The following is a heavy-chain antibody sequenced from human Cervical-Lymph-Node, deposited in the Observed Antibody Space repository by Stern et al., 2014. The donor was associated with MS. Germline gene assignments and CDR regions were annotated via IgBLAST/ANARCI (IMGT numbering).Heavy chain of an antibody. D-gene: IGHD3-22*01. CDR1: GFTFDDFA. J-gene: IGHJ5*02. Sequence: EVQLVESGGAMVQPGRSLRLSCEASGFTFDDFAMHWVRLPPGKGLEWVSGLGWNSDGRGYADSVKGRFTIYRDNAKNSLYLQMNSVIPEDTALYYGEKADSYDAGIDAWGQGTLVIVSS. V-gene: IGHV3-9*01. CDR2: LGWNSDGR. CDR3: EKADSYDAGIDA.